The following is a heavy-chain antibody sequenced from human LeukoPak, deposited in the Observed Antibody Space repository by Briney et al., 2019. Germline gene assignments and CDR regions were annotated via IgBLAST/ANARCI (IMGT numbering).Heavy chain of an antibody. CDR1: GGSISSSNW. V-gene: IGHV4-4*02. J-gene: IGHJ6*03. CDR3: ARNPGYSGYDPVPYYYMDV. Sequence: SETLSLTCAVSGGSISSSNWWSWVRQPPGKGLEWIGEIYHSGSTNYNPSLKSRVTISVDKSKNQFSLKLSSVTAADTAVYYCARNPGYSGYDPVPYYYMDVWGKGTTVTVSS. CDR2: IYHSGST. D-gene: IGHD5-12*01.